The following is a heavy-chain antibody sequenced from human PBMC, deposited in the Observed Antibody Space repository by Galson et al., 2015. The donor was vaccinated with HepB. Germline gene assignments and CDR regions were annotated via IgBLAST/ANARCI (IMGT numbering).Heavy chain of an antibody. CDR3: ARERYFDRFSPSLRNWFDP. J-gene: IGHJ5*02. V-gene: IGHV3-7*03. CDR1: GFTFSSYW. CDR2: IKEDGSEK. D-gene: IGHD3-9*01. Sequence: SLRLSCAASGFTFSSYWMSWVRQGPGKGLEWVANIKEDGSEKYYADSVKGRFTISRDNAKSSLYLQMNSLRVEDTAVFYCARERYFDRFSPSLRNWFDPWGQGTLVTVSS.